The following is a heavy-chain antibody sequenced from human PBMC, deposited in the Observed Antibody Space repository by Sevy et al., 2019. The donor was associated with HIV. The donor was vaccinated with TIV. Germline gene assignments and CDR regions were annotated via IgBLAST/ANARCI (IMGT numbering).Heavy chain of an antibody. CDR2: IYSTGST. V-gene: IGHV4-61*02. CDR1: GGSISSGPSY. J-gene: IGHJ3*01. CDR3: TRENFDKRTYCTATGLCAFDV. D-gene: IGHD3-9*01. Sequence: SETLSLTCTVSGGSISSGPSYWTWIRQPAGKGLEWIGRIYSTGSTNYNPSLRSRVTISVDTSKNQFSLKLSSVAAADTAVYYCTRENFDKRTYCTATGLCAFDVWGQGTLVTVSS.